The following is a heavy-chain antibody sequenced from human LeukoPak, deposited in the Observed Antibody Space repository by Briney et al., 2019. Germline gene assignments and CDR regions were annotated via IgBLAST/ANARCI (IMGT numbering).Heavy chain of an antibody. J-gene: IGHJ3*02. CDR3: ARGERYFAAFDI. V-gene: IGHV1-18*01. CDR2: ISAYNGNT. CDR1: GYTFTSYG. D-gene: IGHD3-9*01. Sequence: ASVKVSCKASGYTFTSYGISWVRQAPGQGLEYMGWISAYNGNTNYAQKLQGRVTMTTDTSTSRAYMELRSLLSDDTAVYYCARGERYFAAFDIWGQGTMVTVSS.